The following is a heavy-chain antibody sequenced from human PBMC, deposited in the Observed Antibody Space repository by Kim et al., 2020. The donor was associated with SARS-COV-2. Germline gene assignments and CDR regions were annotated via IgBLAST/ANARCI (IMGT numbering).Heavy chain of an antibody. CDR1: GYSISSGYY. Sequence: SETLSLTCIVSGYSISSGYYWGWLRQPPGKGLEWIGSIYHSGSTYYNPSLKSRITISVDKSKNQFSLQLSSVTAADTAVYYCTRDGYFDSSGYYSSHTEDFWGQGALFTVSS. D-gene: IGHD3-22*01. CDR2: IYHSGST. V-gene: IGHV4-38-2*02. J-gene: IGHJ4*02. CDR3: TRDGYFDSSGYYSSHTEDF.